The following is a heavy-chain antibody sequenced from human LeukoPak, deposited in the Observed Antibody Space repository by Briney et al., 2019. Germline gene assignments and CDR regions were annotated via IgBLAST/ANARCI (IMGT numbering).Heavy chain of an antibody. J-gene: IGHJ4*02. V-gene: IGHV4-38-2*02. CDR3: ARAGYGDSDFDY. D-gene: IGHD4-17*01. Sequence: PSETLSLTCTVSGYSISTSYYWGWIRQPPGKGLEWIGSIYHSGNTYYNPSLKSRVTISVDTSKNQFSLRLNSVTAADTAVYYCARAGYGDSDFDYWGQGTLVTVSS. CDR2: IYHSGNT. CDR1: GYSISTSYY.